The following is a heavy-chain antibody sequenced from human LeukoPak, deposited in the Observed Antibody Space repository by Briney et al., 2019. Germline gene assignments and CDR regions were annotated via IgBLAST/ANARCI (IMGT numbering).Heavy chain of an antibody. J-gene: IGHJ4*02. CDR1: GGSISSGGYY. Sequence: SQTLSLTSTVSGGSISSGGYYWGWIRQPAGKGLEWIGRIYSSGSTNYNPSLKSRVTISVDTSKNQFSLKLSYVTAADTAVYYCARDGDSGSYFDNWGQGTLVTVSS. V-gene: IGHV4-61*02. D-gene: IGHD1-26*01. CDR2: IYSSGST. CDR3: ARDGDSGSYFDN.